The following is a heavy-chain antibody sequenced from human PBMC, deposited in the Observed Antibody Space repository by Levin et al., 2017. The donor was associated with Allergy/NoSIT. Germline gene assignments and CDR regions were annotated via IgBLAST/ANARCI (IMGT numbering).Heavy chain of an antibody. CDR3: ARDSDYYDSSGYFPVY. Sequence: KTSETLSLTCTVSGGSISSYYWSWIRQPPGKGLEWIGYIYYSGSTNYNPSLKSRVTISVDTSKNQFSLKLSSVTAADTAVYYCARDSDYYDSSGYFPVYWGQGTLVTVSS. CDR1: GGSISSYY. CDR2: IYYSGST. J-gene: IGHJ4*02. V-gene: IGHV4-59*01. D-gene: IGHD3-22*01.